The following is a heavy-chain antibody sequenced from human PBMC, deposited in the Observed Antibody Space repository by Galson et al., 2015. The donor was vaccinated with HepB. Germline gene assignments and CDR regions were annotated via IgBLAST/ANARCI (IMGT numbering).Heavy chain of an antibody. CDR1: GFTFDDYA. CDR2: ISWNSGSI. V-gene: IGHV3-9*01. J-gene: IGHJ3*02. Sequence: SLRLSCAASGFTFDDYAMQWVRQAPGKGLEWVSGISWNSGSIGYADSVKGRFTISRDNAKNSLYLQMNSLRAEDTALYYCARRWKPKAYDPFDIWGQGTMVTVSS. CDR3: ARRWKPKAYDPFDI. D-gene: IGHD1-1*01.